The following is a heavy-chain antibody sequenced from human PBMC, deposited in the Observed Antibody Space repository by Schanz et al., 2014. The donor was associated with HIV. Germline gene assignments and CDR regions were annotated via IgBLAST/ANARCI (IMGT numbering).Heavy chain of an antibody. CDR2: INTDNGDT. Sequence: QVQLVQSGADVKKPGASVRVSCKVSGYNFSGYYMHWVRQAPGQGLEWIGWINTDNGDTNYAQVFQDRVTMIGDTSRSSVYMELRRLKSDDTAVYYCAREYGDYGSGRSFGMDVWGQGTTVTVSS. CDR1: GYNFSGYY. J-gene: IGHJ6*02. CDR3: AREYGDYGSGRSFGMDV. V-gene: IGHV1-2*02. D-gene: IGHD3-10*01.